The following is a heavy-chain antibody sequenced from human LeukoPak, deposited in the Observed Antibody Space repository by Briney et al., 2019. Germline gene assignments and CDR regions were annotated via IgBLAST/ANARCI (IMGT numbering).Heavy chain of an antibody. Sequence: PGESLRLSCVASGLTFSGQWLNWVRQAPGQGLEWVANIKHDGREKYYVDSVKGRFTISRDDGQNSLSLHMNTVRAEDTAVYYCGYTNNFYHWGQGALVVVS. D-gene: IGHD3-16*02. CDR1: GLTFSGQW. CDR2: IKHDGREK. J-gene: IGHJ4*02. V-gene: IGHV3-7*01. CDR3: GYTNNFYH.